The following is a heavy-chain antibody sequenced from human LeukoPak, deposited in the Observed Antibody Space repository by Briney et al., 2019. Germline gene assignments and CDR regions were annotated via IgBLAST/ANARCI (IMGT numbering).Heavy chain of an antibody. J-gene: IGHJ4*02. CDR2: ISWNSGSI. D-gene: IGHD3-10*01. V-gene: IGHV3-9*01. Sequence: PGRSLRLSCAASGFTFDDYAMHWVRQAPGKGLEWVSGISWNSGSIGYADSVKGRFTISRDNAKNSLYLQMNSLRAEDTALYYCAKDEGGSGSYYNGGSYFDYWGQGTLVTVSS. CDR3: AKDEGGSGSYYNGGSYFDY. CDR1: GFTFDDYA.